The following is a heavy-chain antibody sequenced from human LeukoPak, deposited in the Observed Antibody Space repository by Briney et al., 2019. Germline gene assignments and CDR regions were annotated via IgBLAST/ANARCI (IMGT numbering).Heavy chain of an antibody. CDR2: IKQDGSEK. J-gene: IGHJ3*02. CDR1: GFTFSTYW. D-gene: IGHD4-17*01. CDR3: ARDQGTTVTSYAFDI. Sequence: GGSLRLSCAASGFTFSTYWMTWVRQAPGKGLEWVANIKQDGSEKYYVDSVKGRFTISRDNTKNSLYLQMNSLRAEDTAVYSCARDQGTTVTSYAFDIWGQGTMVTVSS. V-gene: IGHV3-7*01.